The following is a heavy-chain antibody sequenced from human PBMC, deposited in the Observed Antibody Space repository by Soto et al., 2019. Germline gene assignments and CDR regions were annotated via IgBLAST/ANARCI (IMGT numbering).Heavy chain of an antibody. CDR1: GGSVSGGSYY. Sequence: SETLSLTCTVSGGSVSGGSYYWSWIRQPPGKGLEWIGYIYYSGSTNYNPSLKSRVTISVDTSKNQFSLKLSSVTAADTAVYYCARRDGGNWTFDYWGQGTLVTVSS. V-gene: IGHV4-61*01. D-gene: IGHD2-15*01. CDR3: ARRDGGNWTFDY. J-gene: IGHJ4*02. CDR2: IYYSGST.